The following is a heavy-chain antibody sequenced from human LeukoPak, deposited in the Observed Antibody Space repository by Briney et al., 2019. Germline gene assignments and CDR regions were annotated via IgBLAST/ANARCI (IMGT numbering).Heavy chain of an antibody. CDR1: GGTFSSYA. D-gene: IGHD4-17*01. CDR2: IIPIFGTA. J-gene: IGHJ4*02. CDR3: ARENGAYGDYDFDY. Sequence: GASVKVSCKASGGTFSSYAISWVRQAPGQGVEWMGGIIPIFGTANYAQKFQGRVTITADKSTSTAYMELSSLRSEDTAVYYCARENGAYGDYDFDYWGQGTLVTVSS. V-gene: IGHV1-69*06.